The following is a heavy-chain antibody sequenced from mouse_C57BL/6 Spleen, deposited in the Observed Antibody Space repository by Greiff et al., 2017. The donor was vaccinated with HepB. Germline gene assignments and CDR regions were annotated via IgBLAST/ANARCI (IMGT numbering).Heavy chain of an antibody. D-gene: IGHD2-4*01. Sequence: QVQLQQPGAELVRPGTSVKLSCKASGYTFTSYWMHWVKQRPGQGLEWIGVIDPSDSYTNYNQKFKGKATLTVDTSSSTAYMQLSSLTSEDSAVYYCARGIYYDYDPYAMDYWGQGTSVTVSS. CDR3: ARGIYYDYDPYAMDY. CDR2: IDPSDSYT. V-gene: IGHV1-59*01. J-gene: IGHJ4*01. CDR1: GYTFTSYW.